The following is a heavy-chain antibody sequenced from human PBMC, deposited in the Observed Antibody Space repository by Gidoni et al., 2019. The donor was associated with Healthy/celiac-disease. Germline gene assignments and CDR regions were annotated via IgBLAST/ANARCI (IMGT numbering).Heavy chain of an antibody. CDR3: ATRLISSGWYAGDAFDI. J-gene: IGHJ3*02. D-gene: IGHD6-19*01. V-gene: IGHV1-18*01. CDR1: GYTFTSYG. CDR2: ISAYNGNT. Sequence: QVQLVQSGAEVKKPGASVKVSCKASGYTFTSYGISWVRQAPGQGLEWMGWISAYNGNTNYAQKLQGRVTMTTDTSTSTAYMELRSLRSDDTAVYYCATRLISSGWYAGDAFDIWGQGTMVTVSS.